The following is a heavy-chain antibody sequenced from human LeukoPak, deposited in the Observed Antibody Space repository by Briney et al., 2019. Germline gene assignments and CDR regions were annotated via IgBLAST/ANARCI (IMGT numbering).Heavy chain of an antibody. Sequence: SETLPLTCTVSGGSISSSNYYWDWIRQPPGKGLEWIGSIYYSGSTYYNASLKSRVTISVDTSKNQFSLKLSSVTAADTAVYYCARLRSTSHDAFDIWGQGTMVTVSS. V-gene: IGHV4-39*01. D-gene: IGHD2-2*01. CDR2: IYYSGST. CDR3: ARLRSTSHDAFDI. J-gene: IGHJ3*02. CDR1: GGSISSSNYY.